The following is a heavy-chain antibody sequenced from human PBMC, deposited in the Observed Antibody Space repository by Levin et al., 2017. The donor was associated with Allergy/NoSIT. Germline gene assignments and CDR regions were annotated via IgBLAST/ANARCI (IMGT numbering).Heavy chain of an antibody. CDR3: ARESPSEGGMDV. Sequence: GESLKISCAASGFSFSSYWMYWVRQAPGKGLVWVSRINSAGSATNYADSVKGRFTISRDSAKNQFSLKLNSVTAADTAVYYCARESPSEGGMDVWGQGTTVTVSS. CDR2: INSAGSAT. J-gene: IGHJ6*02. CDR1: GFSFSSYW. V-gene: IGHV3-74*01.